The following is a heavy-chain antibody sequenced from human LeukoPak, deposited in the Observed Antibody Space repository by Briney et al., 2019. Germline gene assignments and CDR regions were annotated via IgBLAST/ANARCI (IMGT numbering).Heavy chain of an antibody. CDR3: AKGGDIPPYYYYGMDV. V-gene: IGHV3-23*01. J-gene: IGHJ6*02. CDR1: GFTFSSYA. D-gene: IGHD2-21*02. Sequence: GGSLRLSCAASGFTFSSYAMSWVRQAPGKGLEWVSAISGSGGGTYYADSVEGRFTISRDNSKNTLYLQMNSLRAEDTAVYYCAKGGDIPPYYYYGMDVWGQGTTVTVSS. CDR2: ISGSGGGT.